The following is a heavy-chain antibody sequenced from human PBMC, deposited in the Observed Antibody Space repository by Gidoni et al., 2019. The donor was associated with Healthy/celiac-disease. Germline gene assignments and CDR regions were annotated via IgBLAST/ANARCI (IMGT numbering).Heavy chain of an antibody. V-gene: IGHV1-3*01. CDR3: ARSKSSGCPHDY. D-gene: IGHD6-19*01. J-gene: IGHJ4*02. CDR2: INAGNGNS. CDR1: GYTFTSYA. Sequence: QVQLGQSGAEVKKPGASVKVSCKASGYTFTSYAMHWERQAPGQRLGWMGWINAGNGNSKYSQKFQGRFTITSNTSASTAYMALSSLRSSDTAVYYCARSKSSGCPHDYLGQGTLVTVSS.